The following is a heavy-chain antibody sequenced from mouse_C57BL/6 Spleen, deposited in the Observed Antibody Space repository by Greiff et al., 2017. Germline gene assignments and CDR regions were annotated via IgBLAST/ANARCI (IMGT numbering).Heavy chain of an antibody. CDR2: IYPGDGDT. CDR1: GYAFSSSW. V-gene: IGHV1-82*01. CDR3: ARGNYGSSLGYFDV. Sequence: VQLQQSGPELVKPGASVKISCKASGYAFSSSWLNWVKQRPGKGLEWIGRIYPGDGDTNYNGKFKGKATLTADKSSSTAYMQLSSLTSEDSAVYFCARGNYGSSLGYFDVWGTGTTVTVSS. J-gene: IGHJ1*03. D-gene: IGHD1-1*01.